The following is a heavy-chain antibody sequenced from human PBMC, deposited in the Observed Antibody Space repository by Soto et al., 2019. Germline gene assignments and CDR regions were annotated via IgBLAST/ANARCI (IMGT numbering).Heavy chain of an antibody. CDR3: EGSWT. V-gene: IGHV3-23*04. CDR1: GFSVRGYG. Sequence: VQLVESGGDLTQPGGSLRLSCAASGFSVRGYGMSWVRQAPGKALEWVSGISGRDDTTYYTDSVRGRFTISKDTSENTLYLQRNSLRVEDTAVYYCEGSWTWGQGTMVTVSS. D-gene: IGHD5-12*01. J-gene: IGHJ3*01. CDR2: ISGRDDTT.